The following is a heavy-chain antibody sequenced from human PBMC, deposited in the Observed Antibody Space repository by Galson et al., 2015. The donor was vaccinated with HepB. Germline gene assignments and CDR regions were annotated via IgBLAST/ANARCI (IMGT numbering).Heavy chain of an antibody. Sequence: SLRLSCAGSGFSFSSYWMSWVRQASEKGLEWVANIKQDGSEKYYVDSVKGRFTISRDNARNSVYLQMSSLRAEDTAIYYCARVPYSSTSPRFDPWGQGTLVTVSS. D-gene: IGHD2-2*01. CDR3: ARVPYSSTSPRFDP. V-gene: IGHV3-7*03. CDR1: GFSFSSYW. J-gene: IGHJ5*02. CDR2: IKQDGSEK.